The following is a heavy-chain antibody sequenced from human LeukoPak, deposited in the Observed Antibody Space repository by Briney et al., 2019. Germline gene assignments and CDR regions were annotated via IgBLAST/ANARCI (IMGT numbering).Heavy chain of an antibody. CDR3: ARYVGLLWFGELSGQIDY. J-gene: IGHJ4*02. V-gene: IGHV4-59*08. Sequence: NSSETLSLTCIVSGGFISSYYWSWIRQPPGKGLEWIGYIYYSGSTYYNPSLKSRVTISVDTSKNQFSLKLSSVTAADTAVYYCARYVGLLWFGELSGQIDYWGQGTLVTVSS. D-gene: IGHD3-10*01. CDR2: IYYSGST. CDR1: GGFISSYY.